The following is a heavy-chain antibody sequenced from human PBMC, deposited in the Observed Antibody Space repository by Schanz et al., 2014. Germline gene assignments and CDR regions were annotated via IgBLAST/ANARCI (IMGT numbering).Heavy chain of an antibody. J-gene: IGHJ5*02. CDR2: IGNGGVTI. D-gene: IGHD3-10*01. CDR3: ARPALWFGDNCFDP. Sequence: QVQLVDSGGGLVKPGGSLRLSCTASGFPFSDYFMAWIRQPPGRGLEWVSYIGNGGVTIYYADSVKGRFTISRDNAKNTLYLQMNSLRAEDTAVYYCARPALWFGDNCFDPWGQGTLVTVSS. V-gene: IGHV3-11*04. CDR1: GFPFSDYF.